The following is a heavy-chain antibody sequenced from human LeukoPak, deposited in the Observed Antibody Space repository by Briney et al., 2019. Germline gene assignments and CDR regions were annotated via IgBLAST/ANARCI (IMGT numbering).Heavy chain of an antibody. CDR1: GFSLRTSGAG. CDR3: AHTGRLITFGGVSTRKVAHFDY. Sequence: SGPTLVNPTQTLTLTCSFSGFSLRTSGAGVGWIRQPPGKALEWLAVIYWDDDKRYSPSLRSRLTITKDTSKNHVVLTMINIDPVDTATYYRAHTGRLITFGGVSTRKVAHFDYWGQGTLVTVSS. J-gene: IGHJ4*02. D-gene: IGHD3-16*01. CDR2: IYWDDDK. V-gene: IGHV2-5*02.